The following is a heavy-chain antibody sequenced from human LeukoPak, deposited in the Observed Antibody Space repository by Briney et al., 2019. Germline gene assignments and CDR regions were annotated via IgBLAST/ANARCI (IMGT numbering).Heavy chain of an antibody. J-gene: IGHJ4*02. CDR3: AKYLAGVLVPPHFDY. CDR2: ISGSGVST. Sequence: PGGSLRLSCAASGFTFSSYAMSWVRQAPGKGLEWVSAISGSGVSTYYADSVKGRFTISRDNSKNTLYLQMNSLRAEDTAVYYCAKYLAGVLVPPHFDYWAQGTLVTVSP. D-gene: IGHD6-13*01. CDR1: GFTFSSYA. V-gene: IGHV3-23*01.